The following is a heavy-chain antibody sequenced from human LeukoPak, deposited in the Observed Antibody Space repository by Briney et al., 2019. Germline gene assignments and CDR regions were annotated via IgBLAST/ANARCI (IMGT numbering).Heavy chain of an antibody. V-gene: IGHV4-39*07. CDR3: ARELTGNFDY. CDR1: GGSISSSSYY. CDR2: IYYSGTT. Sequence: PSETLSLTCTVSGGSISSSSYYWGWVRQPPGKGLEWIGSIYYSGTTYYNPSLKSRVTISVDTSTNQFSLKLSSVTAADTAVYYCARELTGNFDYWGQGTLVTVSS. D-gene: IGHD7-27*01. J-gene: IGHJ4*02.